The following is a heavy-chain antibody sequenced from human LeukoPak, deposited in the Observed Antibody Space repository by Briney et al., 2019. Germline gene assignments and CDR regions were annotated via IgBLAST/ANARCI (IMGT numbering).Heavy chain of an antibody. CDR3: ARDGSYYGSGSYYTPYNWFDP. V-gene: IGHV1-69*13. J-gene: IGHJ5*02. Sequence: ASVKVSCKASGGTFSSYAISWVRQAPGQGLEWMGGIIPIFGTANYAQKFQGRVTITADESTSTAYMELSSLRSEDTAVYYCARDGSYYGSGSYYTPYNWFDPWGQGTLVTVSS. CDR2: IIPIFGTA. CDR1: GGTFSSYA. D-gene: IGHD3-10*01.